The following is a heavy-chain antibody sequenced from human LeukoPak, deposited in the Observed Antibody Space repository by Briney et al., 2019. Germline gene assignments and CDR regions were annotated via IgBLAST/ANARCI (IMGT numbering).Heavy chain of an antibody. V-gene: IGHV3-11*01. Sequence: GSLRLSCATSGFTFSDYYMSWIRQAPGKGLEWISYISNRGTSTYYADSVKGRFTISRDNSKNTLYLQMNSLRAEDTAIYYCAKAHYYDSSGYIPPDYWGQGTLVTVSS. CDR2: ISNRGTST. J-gene: IGHJ4*02. D-gene: IGHD3-22*01. CDR3: AKAHYYDSSGYIPPDY. CDR1: GFTFSDYY.